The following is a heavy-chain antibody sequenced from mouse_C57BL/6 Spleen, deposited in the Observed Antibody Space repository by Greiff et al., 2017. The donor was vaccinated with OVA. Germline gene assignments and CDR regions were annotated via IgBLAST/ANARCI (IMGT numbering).Heavy chain of an antibody. Sequence: QVQLKQSGAELVRPGASVTLSCKASGYTFTDYEMHWVKQTPVHGLEWIGAIDPETGGTAYNPKFKGKAILTADKSSSTAYMELRSLTTEDSAVYYCTRQYYYFDYWGQGTTLTVSS. J-gene: IGHJ2*01. CDR1: GYTFTDYE. CDR2: IDPETGGT. CDR3: TRQYYYFDY. D-gene: IGHD3-2*01. V-gene: IGHV1-15*01.